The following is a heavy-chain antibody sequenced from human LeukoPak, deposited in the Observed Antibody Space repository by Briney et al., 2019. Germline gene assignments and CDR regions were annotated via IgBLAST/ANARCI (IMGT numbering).Heavy chain of an antibody. J-gene: IGHJ4*02. Sequence: SETLSLTCAVYGGSFSGYYWSWIRQPPGKGLEWIGEINHSGSTNYNPSLKSRVTISVDTSKNQFSLKLSSVIAADTAVYYCARGRYSYGRARTYYFDYWGQGTLVTVSS. V-gene: IGHV4-34*01. CDR3: ARGRYSYGRARTYYFDY. D-gene: IGHD5-18*01. CDR2: INHSGST. CDR1: GGSFSGYY.